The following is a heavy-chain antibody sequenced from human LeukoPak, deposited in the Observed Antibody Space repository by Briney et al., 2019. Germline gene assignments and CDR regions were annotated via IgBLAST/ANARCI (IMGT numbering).Heavy chain of an antibody. CDR1: DGSISNYY. Sequence: SETLSLTCSVSDGSISNYYWSWIRQPAGKGLEWIGRIYPSGSTNYKPSLKSRVTMSIDKSKNQFSLKLSSVTAADTAVYYCAREREGIVILPPARGAFDIWGQGTMVTVSS. J-gene: IGHJ3*02. CDR2: IYPSGST. V-gene: IGHV4-4*07. CDR3: AREREGIVILPPARGAFDI. D-gene: IGHD2-2*01.